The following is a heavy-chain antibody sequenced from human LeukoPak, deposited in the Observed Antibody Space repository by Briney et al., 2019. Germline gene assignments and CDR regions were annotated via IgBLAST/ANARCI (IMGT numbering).Heavy chain of an antibody. CDR1: GGSISSYY. D-gene: IGHD6-19*01. CDR2: ISYSGST. J-gene: IGHJ4*02. V-gene: IGHV4-59*08. CDR3: ARRDHSSGWFHFDY. Sequence: PSETLSLTCTVSGGSISSYYWSWIRQPPGKGLEWIGYISYSGSTNYNPSLKSRVTISVDTSKNQFSLQLSSVTAADTAVYYCARRDHSSGWFHFDYWGQGTLVTVSS.